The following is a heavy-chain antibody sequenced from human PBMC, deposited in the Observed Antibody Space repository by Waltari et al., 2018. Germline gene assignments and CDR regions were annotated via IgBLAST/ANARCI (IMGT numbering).Heavy chain of an antibody. CDR2: IWYDGMKK. D-gene: IGHD3-3*01. J-gene: IGHJ6*02. CDR1: GFTFSSYG. CDR3: ARASDFWSGYDLYGMDV. V-gene: IGHV3-33*01. Sequence: QVQLVESGGGVVQPGRSLRLSCAASGFTFSSYGMHWVRQAPGKGLEGVEVIWYDGMKKYYADSVKGRFTISRDNSKNTLYLQMNSLRAEDTAVYYCARASDFWSGYDLYGMDVWGQGTTVTVSS.